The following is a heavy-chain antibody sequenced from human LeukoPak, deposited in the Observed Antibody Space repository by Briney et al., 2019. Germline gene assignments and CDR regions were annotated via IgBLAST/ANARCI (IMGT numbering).Heavy chain of an antibody. V-gene: IGHV4-34*01. CDR3: ASLCHTSSLIRGNDAFDI. D-gene: IGHD2-2*01. Sequence: SETLSLTCAVYGGSFSGYYWSWIRQPPGKGLEWIGEINHSGSTNYNPSLKSRVTISVDTSKNQFSLKLSSVTAADTAVYYCASLCHTSSLIRGNDAFDIWGQGTMVTVSS. CDR1: GGSFSGYY. J-gene: IGHJ3*02. CDR2: INHSGST.